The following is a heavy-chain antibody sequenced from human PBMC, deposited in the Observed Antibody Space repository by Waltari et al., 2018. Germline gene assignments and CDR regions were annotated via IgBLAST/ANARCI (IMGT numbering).Heavy chain of an antibody. CDR3: ARGDYIDY. Sequence: QVQLQESGPGLVKPSETLSLTCPVSGYSISRVYYWGWIRQPPGKGLEWIGSIYHSGSTYSNPSLKSRVTISGDTSKNQFFLKLSSVTAADTAVYYCARGDYIDYWGQGTLVTVSS. J-gene: IGHJ4*02. CDR1: GYSISRVYY. CDR2: IYHSGST. V-gene: IGHV4-38-2*01.